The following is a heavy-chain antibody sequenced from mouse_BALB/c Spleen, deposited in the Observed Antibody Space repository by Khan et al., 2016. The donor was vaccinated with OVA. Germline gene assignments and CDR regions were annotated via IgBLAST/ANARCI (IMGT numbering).Heavy chain of an antibody. Sequence: VQLQQSGPGPVNPSQSLSLTCTVTGYSITSDYAWNWIRQFPGNKLEWMGNISYSGRTSYNPSLKSRIYITRETSKNQVCLQLNSVTTEDTATYFCARSLTIPTIVATDFDYWGQVTTLTVSS. D-gene: IGHD1-1*01. CDR3: ARSLTIPTIVATDFDY. J-gene: IGHJ2*01. CDR2: ISYSGRT. V-gene: IGHV3-2*02. CDR1: GYSITSDYA.